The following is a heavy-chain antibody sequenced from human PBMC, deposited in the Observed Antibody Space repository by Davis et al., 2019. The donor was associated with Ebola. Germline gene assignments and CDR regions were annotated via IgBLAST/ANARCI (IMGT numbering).Heavy chain of an antibody. D-gene: IGHD2-2*01. Sequence: PSETLSLTCAVSGGSISSGGYSWSWIRQPPGKGREWSGYIYHSGSTYYNPSLKSRVTISVDRSKNQFSLKLSSVTAADTAVYYCASTYRVYCSSTSCYAYYSYMDVWGKGTTVTVSS. V-gene: IGHV4-30-2*01. CDR1: GGSISSGGYS. J-gene: IGHJ6*03. CDR3: ASTYRVYCSSTSCYAYYSYMDV. CDR2: IYHSGST.